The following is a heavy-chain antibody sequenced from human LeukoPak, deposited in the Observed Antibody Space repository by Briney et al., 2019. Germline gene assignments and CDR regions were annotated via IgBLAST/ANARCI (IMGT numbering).Heavy chain of an antibody. D-gene: IGHD5-12*01. CDR3: ARGRRGYSGYGAYYYYYMDV. CDR2: INPNSGGT. CDR1: GYTFTGYY. J-gene: IGHJ6*03. Sequence: GASVKVSCKASGYTFTGYYMHWVRQAPGQGLEWMGWINPNSGGTNYAQKFQGRVTMTRDTSISTAYMELSSLRSEDTAVYYCARGRRGYSGYGAYYYYYMDVWGKGTTVTISS. V-gene: IGHV1-2*02.